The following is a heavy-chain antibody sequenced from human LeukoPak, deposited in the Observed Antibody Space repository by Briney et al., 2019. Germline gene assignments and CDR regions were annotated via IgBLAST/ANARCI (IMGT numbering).Heavy chain of an antibody. V-gene: IGHV3-23*01. D-gene: IGHD3-9*01. J-gene: IGHJ4*02. CDR2: ISGSGGST. Sequence: PGGSLRLSCAASGFTFSSYALSWARQAPGKGLEWVSAISGSGGSTYYADSVKGRFTISRDNAKNSLYLQMNSLRAEDTAVYYCARVLDDILTGYYFDYWGQGTLVTVSS. CDR3: ARVLDDILTGYYFDY. CDR1: GFTFSSYA.